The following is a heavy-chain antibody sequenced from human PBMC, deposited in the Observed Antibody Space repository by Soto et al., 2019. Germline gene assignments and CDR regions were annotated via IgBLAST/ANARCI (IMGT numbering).Heavy chain of an antibody. Sequence: SETLSLTCGVYGGSFSAYSWTWLRQSPGKGLEWIGEITHGGSTDYNPALKSRLVMSVDASKNQFSLRVTSVTAADAAVYFCARARFDSWSHIYYGLDVWGQGTTVTVSS. CDR3: ARARFDSWSHIYYGLDV. D-gene: IGHD3-3*01. V-gene: IGHV4-34*01. CDR2: ITHGGST. CDR1: GGSFSAYS. J-gene: IGHJ6*02.